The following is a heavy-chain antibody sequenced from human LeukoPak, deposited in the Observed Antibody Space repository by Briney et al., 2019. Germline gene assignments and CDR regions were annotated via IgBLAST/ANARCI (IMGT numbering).Heavy chain of an antibody. CDR3: AKSRRITIFGVVITDYYYYGMDV. CDR1: GFTFSSYA. V-gene: IGHV3-23*01. Sequence: GGSLRLSCAASGFTFSSYAMSWVRQAPGKGLERVSAISGSGGSTYYADSVKGRFTISRDNSKNTLYLQMNSLRAEDTAVYYCAKSRRITIFGVVITDYYYYGMDVWGQGTTVTVSS. D-gene: IGHD3-3*01. CDR2: ISGSGGST. J-gene: IGHJ6*02.